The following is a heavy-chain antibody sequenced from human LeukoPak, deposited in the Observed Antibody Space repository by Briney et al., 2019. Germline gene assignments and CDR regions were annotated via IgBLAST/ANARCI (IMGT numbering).Heavy chain of an antibody. CDR1: GGPFSGYY. V-gene: IGHV4-34*01. J-gene: IGHJ3*02. CDR2: INYSGST. Sequence: SETLSLTCAVYGGPFSGYYLSWIRQPPGKGLEWIGEINYSGSTYYNPSLKSRVTISVDTSKNQFSLKLSSVTAADTAVYYCARQRYYDFWSGYINAFDIWRQGTMVTVSS. D-gene: IGHD3-3*01. CDR3: ARQRYYDFWSGYINAFDI.